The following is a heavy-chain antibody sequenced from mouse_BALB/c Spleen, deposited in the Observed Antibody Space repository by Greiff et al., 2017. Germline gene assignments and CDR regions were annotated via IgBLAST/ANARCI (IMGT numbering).Heavy chain of an antibody. J-gene: IGHJ3*01. Sequence: EVKLVESGGGLVKPGGSLKLSCAASGFTFSSYAMSWVRQTPEKRLEWVATISSGGSYTYYPDSVKGRFTISRDNAKNTLYLQMSSLRSEDTAMYYSARHGYGYDGAWFAYWGQGTLVTVSA. V-gene: IGHV5-9-3*01. CDR2: ISSGGSYT. CDR3: ARHGYGYDGAWFAY. D-gene: IGHD2-2*01. CDR1: GFTFSSYA.